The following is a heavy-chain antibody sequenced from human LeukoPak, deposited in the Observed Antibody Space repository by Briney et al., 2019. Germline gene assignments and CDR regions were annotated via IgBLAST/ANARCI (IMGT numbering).Heavy chain of an antibody. J-gene: IGHJ4*02. CDR2: INPKSGGT. CDR3: ARVLGPTSYSDY. D-gene: IGHD1-26*01. V-gene: IGHV1-2*03. Sequence: LGASVKVSCKTSGYTFTGYYMYWVRQAPGQGLEWMGWINPKSGGTRYAQKFQGRATMTGDTSISTSYMELSRLRSDDTAVYYCARVLGPTSYSDYWGQGTLVTVSS. CDR1: GYTFTGYY.